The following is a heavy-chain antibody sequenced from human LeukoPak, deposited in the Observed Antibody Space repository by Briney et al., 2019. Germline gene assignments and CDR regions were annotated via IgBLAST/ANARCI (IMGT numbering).Heavy chain of an antibody. V-gene: IGHV4-59*01. CDR3: ARGGYNIWEYYFGY. CDR2: IDYSGST. J-gene: IGHJ4*02. D-gene: IGHD5-24*01. Sequence: SETLSLTCTVSGGSISNYYWSWTRQPPGKGLEWIGYIDYSGSTNYNPSLKSRVTISVDTSKNQFSLKLSSVTAADTAVYYCARGGYNIWEYYFGYWGQGTLVTVSS. CDR1: GGSISNYY.